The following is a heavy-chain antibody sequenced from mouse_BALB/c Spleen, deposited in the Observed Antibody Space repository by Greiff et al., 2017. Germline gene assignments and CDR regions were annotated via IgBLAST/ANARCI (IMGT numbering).Heavy chain of an antibody. Sequence: EVKLVESGGGLVKPGGSLKLSCAASGFTFSDYYMYWVRQTPEKRLEWVATISDGGSYTYYPDSVKGRFTISRDNAKNNLYLQMSSLKSEDTAMYYCARDPVDYVMDYWGQGTSVTVSS. CDR2: ISDGGSYT. V-gene: IGHV5-4*02. J-gene: IGHJ4*01. CDR3: ARDPVDYVMDY. CDR1: GFTFSDYY.